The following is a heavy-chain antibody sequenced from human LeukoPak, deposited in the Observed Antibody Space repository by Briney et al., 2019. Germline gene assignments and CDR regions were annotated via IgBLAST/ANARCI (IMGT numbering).Heavy chain of an antibody. Sequence: GRSLRLSCAASGFTFSSYAMHWVRQAPGKGLEWVAVMSYDGSNKYYADSVKGRFTISRDNSKNTLYLQMNSLRAEDTAVYYCARDRRGYSSSWQFDYWGQGTLVTVSS. D-gene: IGHD6-13*01. CDR3: ARDRRGYSSSWQFDY. J-gene: IGHJ4*02. V-gene: IGHV3-30-3*01. CDR1: GFTFSSYA. CDR2: MSYDGSNK.